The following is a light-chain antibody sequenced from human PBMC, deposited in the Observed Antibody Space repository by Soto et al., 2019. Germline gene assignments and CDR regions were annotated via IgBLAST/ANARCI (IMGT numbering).Light chain of an antibody. CDR3: SSYTHGRTRV. Sequence: QSVLTQPASVSGSPGQSITLSCTGTSRDVSGYNYVSWYQQQPGRAPKLMIYDVSNRPSGVSNRFSGSNFGNTASLTSSGLQAEDEAYEYYSSYTHGRTRVIGNRTKLAVL. CDR1: SRDVSGYNY. J-gene: IGLJ1*01. V-gene: IGLV2-14*01. CDR2: DVS.